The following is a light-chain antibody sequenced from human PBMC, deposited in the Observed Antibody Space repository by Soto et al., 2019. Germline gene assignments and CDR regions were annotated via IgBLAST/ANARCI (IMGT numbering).Light chain of an antibody. CDR2: GAS. CDR3: QQYNNWPLT. V-gene: IGKV3-15*01. CDR1: QSVSSN. J-gene: IGKJ4*01. Sequence: EIVMTQSPATLSVHPVERATLSCRASQSVSSNLAWYQQKPGQAHRLLIYGASTRATGIPARFSCSGSGTEFTLTISSLQSEDFAVYYCQQYNNWPLTFGGGTKVEIK.